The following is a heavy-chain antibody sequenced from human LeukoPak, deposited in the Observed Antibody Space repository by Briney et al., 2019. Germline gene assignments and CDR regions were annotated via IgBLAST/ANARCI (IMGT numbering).Heavy chain of an antibody. Sequence: PGGSLRLSCAASGFTFSDYYMTWIRQAPGRGLEWISYINGSSSDTKYADSVKGRFTISRDNAKNSVYLLMNSLRAEDTAVYYCARRGTTYCTVDSCHPHWFDPWGREPWSPSPQ. CDR1: GFTFSDYY. V-gene: IGHV3-11*03. CDR3: ARRGTTYCTVDSCHPHWFDP. D-gene: IGHD2-15*01. CDR2: INGSSSDT. J-gene: IGHJ5*02.